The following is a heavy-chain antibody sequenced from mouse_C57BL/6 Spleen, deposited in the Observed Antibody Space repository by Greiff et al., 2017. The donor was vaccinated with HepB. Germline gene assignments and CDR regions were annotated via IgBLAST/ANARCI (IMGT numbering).Heavy chain of an antibody. CDR3: ARDRDYVGYFDV. CDR1: GFTFSSYT. V-gene: IGHV5-9*01. Sequence: EVQVVESGGGLVKPGGSLKLSCAASGFTFSSYTMSWVRQTPEKRLEWVATISGGGGNTYYPDSVKGRFTISRDNAKNTLYRQMSRLRSEDTALYYCARDRDYVGYFDVWGTGTTVTVSS. D-gene: IGHD2-4*01. CDR2: ISGGGGNT. J-gene: IGHJ1*03.